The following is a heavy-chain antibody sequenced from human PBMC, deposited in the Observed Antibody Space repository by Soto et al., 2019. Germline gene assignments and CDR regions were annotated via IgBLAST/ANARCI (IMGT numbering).Heavy chain of an antibody. V-gene: IGHV1-8*01. CDR3: ARGDLLWFGELLR. D-gene: IGHD3-10*01. CDR1: GYTFTSYE. J-gene: IGHJ4*02. CDR2: MNPNSGDT. Sequence: QVQLVQSGAEVKKPGASVKVSCKASGYTFTSYEINWVRQATGQGLEWMGWMNPNSGDTGYAQKFQGRVTMTRNTSISTAYTELSSLRSEDTAVYYCARGDLLWFGELLRWGQGTLVTVSS.